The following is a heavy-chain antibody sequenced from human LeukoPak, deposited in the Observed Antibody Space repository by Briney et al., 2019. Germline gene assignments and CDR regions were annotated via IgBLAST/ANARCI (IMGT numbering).Heavy chain of an antibody. J-gene: IGHJ3*02. CDR2: INHSGST. V-gene: IGHV4-34*01. D-gene: IGHD3-22*01. Sequence: SETLSLTCAVYGGSFSGYYWSWIRQPPGKGLEWIGGINHSGSTNYNPSLKSRVTISVDTSKNQFSLKLSSVTAADTAVYYCARDEASYYYDSSGYPPGAFDIWGQGTMVTVSS. CDR1: GGSFSGYY. CDR3: ARDEASYYYDSSGYPPGAFDI.